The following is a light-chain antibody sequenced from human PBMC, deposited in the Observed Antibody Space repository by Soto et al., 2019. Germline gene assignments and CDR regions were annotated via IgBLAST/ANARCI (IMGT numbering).Light chain of an antibody. J-gene: IGKJ1*01. CDR1: QSVSSY. Sequence: EIVLTQSPATLSLSPGERATLSCRASQSVSSYLAWYQQKPGQAPRLLIYDASNRATGIPARFSGSGPGTDFTLTISSLEPEDFAVYYCQQPSNWPPWTFGQGTKVEIK. V-gene: IGKV3-11*01. CDR3: QQPSNWPPWT. CDR2: DAS.